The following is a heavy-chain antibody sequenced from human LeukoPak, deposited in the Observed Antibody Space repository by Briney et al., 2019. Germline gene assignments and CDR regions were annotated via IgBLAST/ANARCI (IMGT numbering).Heavy chain of an antibody. Sequence: ASVKVSCKASGYTFTGYYMHWVRQAPGQGLEWMGIINPSGGSTSYAQKFQGRVTMTRDTSTSTVYMELSSLRSEDTAVYYCARAGYSSSWFPSHFDYWGQGTLVTVSS. D-gene: IGHD6-13*01. CDR3: ARAGYSSSWFPSHFDY. CDR2: INPSGGST. CDR1: GYTFTGYY. J-gene: IGHJ4*02. V-gene: IGHV1-46*01.